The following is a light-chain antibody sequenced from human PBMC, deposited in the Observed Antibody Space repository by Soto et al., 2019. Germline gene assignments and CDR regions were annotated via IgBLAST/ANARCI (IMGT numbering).Light chain of an antibody. CDR1: QSVSNSF. V-gene: IGKV3-20*01. CDR2: GAT. J-gene: IGKJ4*01. Sequence: EIVLTQSPGTLSLSPGERATLSCRASQSVSNSFLAWYQQRPGQAPRLLMYGATQRATGIPDRFSGSGSGTDFTLTISSLEPEDFATYFCVQHTSYPRLTFGGGTKVEIK. CDR3: VQHTSYPRLT.